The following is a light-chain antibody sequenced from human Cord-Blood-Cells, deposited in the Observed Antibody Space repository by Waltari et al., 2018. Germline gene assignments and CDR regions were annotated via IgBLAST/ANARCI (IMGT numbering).Light chain of an antibody. V-gene: IGKV3-20*01. CDR1: QSGSSSY. CDR2: GAS. CDR3: KQYGSSPT. J-gene: IGKJ1*01. Sequence: EIVLTQSPGTLSLPPGARPTLSCRASQSGSSSYLAWYQQKPGQAPRLLISGASSWATGIPDRFSGSGSGTYFTLTVSRLGPEDCAVYYCKQYGSSPTFGQGTKVEIK.